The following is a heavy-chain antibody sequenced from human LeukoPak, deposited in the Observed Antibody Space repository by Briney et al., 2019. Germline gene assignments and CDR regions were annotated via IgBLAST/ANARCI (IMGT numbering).Heavy chain of an antibody. CDR2: IIPIFGTA. CDR3: ASSNQRGYSGYDLDY. Sequence: GASVKVSCKASGGTFISYAISWVRQAPGQGLEWMGGIIPIFGTANYAQKFQGRVTITADESTSTAYMELSSLRSEDTAVYYCASSNQRGYSGYDLDYWGQGTLVTVSS. CDR1: GGTFISYA. V-gene: IGHV1-69*13. D-gene: IGHD5-12*01. J-gene: IGHJ4*02.